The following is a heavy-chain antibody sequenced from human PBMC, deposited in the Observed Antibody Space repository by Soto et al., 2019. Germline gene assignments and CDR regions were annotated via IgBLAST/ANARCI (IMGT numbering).Heavy chain of an antibody. Sequence: ASVKVSCKASGGTFSSYAISWVRQAPGQGLEWMGWIIAYNGNTNYAQKLQGRVTMTTDTSTSTAYMELRSLRSDDTAVYYCARDRVVVVPAAIYYYYYYMDVWGKGTTVTVSS. CDR1: GGTFSSYA. J-gene: IGHJ6*03. V-gene: IGHV1-18*01. CDR3: ARDRVVVVPAAIYYYYYYMDV. CDR2: IIAYNGNT. D-gene: IGHD2-2*01.